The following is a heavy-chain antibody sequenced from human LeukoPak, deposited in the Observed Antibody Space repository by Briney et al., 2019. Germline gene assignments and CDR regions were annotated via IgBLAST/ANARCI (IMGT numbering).Heavy chain of an antibody. CDR3: ARDGCSSTGTRSGGSCFDLY. CDR1: GGTFSSYA. CDR2: IIPIFGTA. Sequence: ASVKVSCKASGGTFSSYAISWVRQAPGQGLERMGRIIPIFGTANYAQKFQGRVTITTDESTSTAYMELSSLRSEDTAVYYCARDGCSSTGTRSGGSCFDLYWGQGTLVTVSS. D-gene: IGHD2-15*01. J-gene: IGHJ4*02. V-gene: IGHV1-69*05.